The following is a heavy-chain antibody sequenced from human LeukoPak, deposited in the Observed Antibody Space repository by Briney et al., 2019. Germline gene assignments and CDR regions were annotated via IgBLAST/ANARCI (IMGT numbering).Heavy chain of an antibody. D-gene: IGHD1-26*01. V-gene: IGHV3-23*01. Sequence: GGSLRLSCAASGFTFSSFAMSWVRQAPGEGLEWVSALGGSGGGTYYADSVRGRFTISRDNSKNTLYLQMNSLRAEDTAVYYCAKEGSGSYIDYWGQGTLVTVSS. J-gene: IGHJ4*02. CDR3: AKEGSGSYIDY. CDR2: LGGSGGGT. CDR1: GFTFSSFA.